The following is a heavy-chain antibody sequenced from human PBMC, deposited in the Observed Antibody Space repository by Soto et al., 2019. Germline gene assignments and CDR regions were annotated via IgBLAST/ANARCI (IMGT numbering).Heavy chain of an antibody. V-gene: IGHV1-69*12. J-gene: IGHJ2*01. CDR2: ITPMFGIG. Sequence: QVQLVQSGAEVKKPGSSVKVSCKTSGGTFNRYAISWLRQAPGRGPEWMGGITPMFGIGNYAQKFQGRVTITADESTITVHMELRRLTCEDTAVYYCAQTLGSAVAGPGRFDLWGRGTRVIVSS. CDR3: AQTLGSAVAGPGRFDL. D-gene: IGHD6-19*01. CDR1: GGTFNRYA.